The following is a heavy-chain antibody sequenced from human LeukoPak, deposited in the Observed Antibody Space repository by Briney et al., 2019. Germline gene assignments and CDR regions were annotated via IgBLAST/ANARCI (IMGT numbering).Heavy chain of an antibody. D-gene: IGHD2-2*02. CDR3: AREGDIVVVPAAIPYWFDP. CDR2: ISSSSTI. Sequence: PGGSLRLSCAASGFTFSSYSMNWVRQAPGKGLEWASYISSSSTIYYADSVKGRFTISRDNAKNSLYLQMNSLRAEDTAVYYCAREGDIVVVPAAIPYWFDPWGQGTLVTVSS. CDR1: GFTFSSYS. J-gene: IGHJ5*02. V-gene: IGHV3-48*04.